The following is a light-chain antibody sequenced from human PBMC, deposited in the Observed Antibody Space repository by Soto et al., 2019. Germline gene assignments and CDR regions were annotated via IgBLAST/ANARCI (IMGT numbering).Light chain of an antibody. V-gene: IGLV2-14*01. CDR2: EVT. CDR3: SSYTIRRSWV. CDR1: TSDIDYDH. Sequence: QSVLTQPASVTGSPGQSITISCTGTTSDIDYDHVSWYQQYPGTAPKLMINEVTNRPSGVSSRFSCSRSGNTASLTISGLRPEDEADYCCSSYTIRRSWVFGGGTKLTVL. J-gene: IGLJ3*02.